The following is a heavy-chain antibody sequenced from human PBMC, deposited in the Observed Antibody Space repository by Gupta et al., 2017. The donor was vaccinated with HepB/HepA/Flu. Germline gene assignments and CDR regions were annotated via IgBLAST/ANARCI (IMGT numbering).Heavy chain of an antibody. Sequence: EVQLVESGGGLVQPGGSLRLSCAASGFTVSSNYMSWVRQAPGKGLEWVSVIYSGGSTYYADSVKGRVTISRDNSKNTLYLQMNSLRAEETAVYYCARVYTDYYDSSGKPYYFDYWGQGTLVTVSS. CDR2: IYSGGST. CDR3: ARVYTDYYDSSGKPYYFDY. J-gene: IGHJ4*02. CDR1: GFTVSSNY. V-gene: IGHV3-66*01. D-gene: IGHD3-22*01.